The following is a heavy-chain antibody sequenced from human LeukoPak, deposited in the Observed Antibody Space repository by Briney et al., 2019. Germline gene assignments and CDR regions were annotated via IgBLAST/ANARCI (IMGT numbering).Heavy chain of an antibody. CDR2: INHSGST. CDR1: GGSFSGYY. J-gene: IGHJ4*02. V-gene: IGHV4-34*01. D-gene: IGHD3-9*01. CDR3: ARALDILTGTFGY. Sequence: SETLSLTCAVYGGSFSGYYWSWIRQPPGKGLEWIGEINHSGSTNYNPSLKSRVTISVDTSKNQFSLKLSSVTAADTAVYYCARALDILTGTFGYWGQGTLVTVSS.